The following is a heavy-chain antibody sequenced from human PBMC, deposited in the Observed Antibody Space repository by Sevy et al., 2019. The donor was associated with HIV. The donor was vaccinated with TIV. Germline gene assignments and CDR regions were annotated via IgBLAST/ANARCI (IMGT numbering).Heavy chain of an antibody. CDR1: GFTFSSYA. J-gene: IGHJ4*02. CDR3: ARDPTVTTVRYFDY. D-gene: IGHD4-17*01. Sequence: GSLRLSCAASGFTFSSYAMHWVRQAPGKGLEWVAVISYDGSNKYYADSVKGRFTISRDNSKNTLYLQMNSLRAEDTAVYYCARDPTVTTVRYFDYWGQGTLVTVSS. V-gene: IGHV3-30-3*01. CDR2: ISYDGSNK.